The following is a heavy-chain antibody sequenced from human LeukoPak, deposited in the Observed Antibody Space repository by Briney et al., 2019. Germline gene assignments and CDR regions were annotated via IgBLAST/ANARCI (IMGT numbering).Heavy chain of an antibody. V-gene: IGHV5-51*01. D-gene: IGHD5-24*01. CDR2: IYPGDSNT. CDR3: ARPREMATLDGGLGY. CDR1: GYSFTSYW. J-gene: IGHJ4*02. Sequence: GESLKISCKGSGYSFTSYWIGWVRQMPGKGLEWMGIIYPGDSNTTYSPSFQGQVTISADKSISTAYLQWSSLKASDTAVYYCARPREMATLDGGLGYWGQGTLVTVSS.